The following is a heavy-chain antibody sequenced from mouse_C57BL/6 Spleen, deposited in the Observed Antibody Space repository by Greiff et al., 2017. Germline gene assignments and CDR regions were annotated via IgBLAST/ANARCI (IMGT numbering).Heavy chain of an antibody. CDR1: GYTFTSYW. Sequence: QVQLKQSGAELVKPGASVKLSCKASGYTFTSYWMQWVNQRPGQGLEWIGGIDPSDSFTNYNQKFKGQATLTVDTSSSTAYMQLSSLTSEDSAVFYCARSITTVEGYAMDYWGQGTSVTVSS. CDR2: IDPSDSFT. CDR3: ARSITTVEGYAMDY. V-gene: IGHV1-50*01. J-gene: IGHJ4*01. D-gene: IGHD1-1*01.